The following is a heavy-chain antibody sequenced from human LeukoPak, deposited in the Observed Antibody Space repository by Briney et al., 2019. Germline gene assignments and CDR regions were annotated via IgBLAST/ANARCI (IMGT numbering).Heavy chain of an antibody. D-gene: IGHD4-17*01. Sequence: GGSLRLSCAASGFIFSSYDVSWVRQAPGKGLEWVSGSSGSGGKTYHADSVKGRFTISRDNSKNTLYLQMNSLRVEDTAVYYCAKEATVTTQYHFNGMDLWGQGTTVTVSS. CDR3: AKEATVTTQYHFNGMDL. V-gene: IGHV3-23*01. J-gene: IGHJ6*02. CDR2: SSGSGGKT. CDR1: GFIFSSYD.